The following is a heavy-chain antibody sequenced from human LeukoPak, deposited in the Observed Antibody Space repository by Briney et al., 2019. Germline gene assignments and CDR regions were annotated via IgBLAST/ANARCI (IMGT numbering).Heavy chain of an antibody. CDR2: INPNSGGT. J-gene: IGHJ3*02. Sequence: ASVKVSCKASGYTFTSYGISWVRQAPGQGLEWMGWINPNSGGTNYAQKFQGWVTMTRDTSISTAYMELSRLRSDDTAVYYCARDYGSGLNAFDIWGQGTMVTVSS. D-gene: IGHD3-10*01. V-gene: IGHV1-2*04. CDR3: ARDYGSGLNAFDI. CDR1: GYTFTSYG.